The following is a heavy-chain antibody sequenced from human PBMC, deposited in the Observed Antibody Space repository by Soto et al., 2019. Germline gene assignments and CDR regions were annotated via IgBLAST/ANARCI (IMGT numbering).Heavy chain of an antibody. V-gene: IGHV4-34*01. CDR2: INHSGST. CDR1: GGSFSGYY. D-gene: IGHD3-3*01. Sequence: PSETLSLTCAVYGGSFSGYYWSWIRQPPGKGLEWIGEINHSGSTNYNPSLKSRVTISVDTSKNQFSLKLSSVTAADTAVYYCARPHADSVTIFGVVIISFDYCGQGTLVTVSP. J-gene: IGHJ4*02. CDR3: ARPHADSVTIFGVVIISFDY.